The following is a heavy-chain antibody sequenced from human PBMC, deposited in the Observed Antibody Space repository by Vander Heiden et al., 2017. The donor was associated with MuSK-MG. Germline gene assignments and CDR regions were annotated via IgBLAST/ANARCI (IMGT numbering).Heavy chain of an antibody. CDR1: GGSISSGGYY. J-gene: IGHJ6*02. Sequence: QVQLQESGPGLVKPSQTLSLTCTVSGGSISSGGYYWSWIRQRPGKGLEWIGYIYYSGSTYYNPSLKSRVTISVDTSKNQFSLKLSSVTAADTAVYYCARTVVTPVYYYYGMDVWGQGTTVTVSS. V-gene: IGHV4-31*03. CDR3: ARTVVTPVYYYYGMDV. CDR2: IYYSGST. D-gene: IGHD2-21*02.